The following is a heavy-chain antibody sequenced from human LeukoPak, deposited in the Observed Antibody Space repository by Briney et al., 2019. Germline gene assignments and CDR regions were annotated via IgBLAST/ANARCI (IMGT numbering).Heavy chain of an antibody. CDR1: GYSISSGYY. CDR2: IYHSGST. V-gene: IGHV4-38-2*02. D-gene: IGHD2-2*01. Sequence: SETLSLTCTVSGYSISSGYYWGWIRPPPGKGLEWIGSIYHSGSTYYNPSLKSRVTISVVTSKNQFSLKLSSVTAADTAVYYCATSTSNYYYYYMDVWGKGTTVTVSS. CDR3: ATSTSNYYYYYMDV. J-gene: IGHJ6*03.